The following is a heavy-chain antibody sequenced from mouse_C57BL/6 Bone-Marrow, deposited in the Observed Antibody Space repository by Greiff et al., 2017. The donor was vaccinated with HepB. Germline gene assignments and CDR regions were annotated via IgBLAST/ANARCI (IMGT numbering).Heavy chain of an antibody. Sequence: VQLQQSGPELVKPGASVKISCKASGYAFSSSWMNWVKQRPGKGLEWIGRIYPGDGDTNYNGKFKGKATLTADKSSSPAYMQLSSLTSEDSAVYFCARQGPRVAYWGQGTLVTVSA. D-gene: IGHD3-3*01. V-gene: IGHV1-82*01. CDR2: IYPGDGDT. CDR1: GYAFSSSW. J-gene: IGHJ3*01. CDR3: ARQGPRVAY.